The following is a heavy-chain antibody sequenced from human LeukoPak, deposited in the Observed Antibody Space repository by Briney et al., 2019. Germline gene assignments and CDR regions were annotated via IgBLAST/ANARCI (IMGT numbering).Heavy chain of an antibody. D-gene: IGHD3-22*01. J-gene: IGHJ3*02. CDR3: ARGPYSYDSSGAFDI. Sequence: ASETLSLTCAVYGGSFSGYYWSWIRQPPGKGLEWIGEINHSGSTNYNPSLKSRVTISVDTSKNQFSLKLSSVTAADTAVYFCARGPYSYDSSGAFDIWGQGTMVTVSS. CDR2: INHSGST. CDR1: GGSFSGYY. V-gene: IGHV4-34*01.